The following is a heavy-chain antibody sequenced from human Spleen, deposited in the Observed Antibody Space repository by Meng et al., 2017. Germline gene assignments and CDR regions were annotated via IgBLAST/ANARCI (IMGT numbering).Heavy chain of an antibody. CDR2: ISGSGGST. Sequence: GESLKISCTASGFTFSSYAMSWVRQAPGKGLEWVSAISGSGGSTYYADSVKGRFTISRDNSKNTLYLQMNSLRAEDTAVYYCAKDLAYCGGDCSVPAFDIWGQGTMVTV. V-gene: IGHV3-23*01. J-gene: IGHJ3*02. CDR3: AKDLAYCGGDCSVPAFDI. CDR1: GFTFSSYA. D-gene: IGHD2-21*02.